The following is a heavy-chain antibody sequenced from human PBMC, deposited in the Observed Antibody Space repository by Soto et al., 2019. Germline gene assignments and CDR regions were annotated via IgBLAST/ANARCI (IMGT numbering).Heavy chain of an antibody. J-gene: IGHJ4*02. V-gene: IGHV3-23*01. CDR2: ISASGGST. CDR1: GFTFNSYA. D-gene: IGHD3-9*01. Sequence: GGSLRLSCAASGFTFNSYAMSWVRQAPGKGLEWVSHISASGGSTDYADSVKGRFTITKDTSENQVVLTMTNMDPVDTATYYCAHRRGDLLTGHYYFDYWGQGTLVTVSS. CDR3: AHRRGDLLTGHYYFDY.